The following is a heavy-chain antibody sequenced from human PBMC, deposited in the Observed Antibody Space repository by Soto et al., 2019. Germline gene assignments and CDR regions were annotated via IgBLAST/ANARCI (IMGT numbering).Heavy chain of an antibody. CDR1: GFTFSSYA. D-gene: IGHD2-8*02. J-gene: IGHJ6*02. Sequence: PGGSLRLSCAASGFTFSSYAMHWVRQAPGKGLEWVAVISYDGSNKYYADSVKGRFTISRDNSKNTLYLQMNSLRAEDTAVYYCARDITTGALYGYDYYRDVIDVSGRRSTVTVS. V-gene: IGHV3-30-3*01. CDR3: ARDITTGALYGYDYYRDVIDV. CDR2: ISYDGSNK.